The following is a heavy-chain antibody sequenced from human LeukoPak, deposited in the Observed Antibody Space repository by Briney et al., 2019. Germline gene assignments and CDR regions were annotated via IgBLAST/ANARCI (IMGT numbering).Heavy chain of an antibody. V-gene: IGHV3-23*01. CDR1: GFTFSTYA. CDR2: ISGSGDNT. D-gene: IGHD3-10*01. CDR3: ARAKPKNMVRGLIMRRESRYYFDY. J-gene: IGHJ4*02. Sequence: GGSLRLSCAASGFTFSTYAMSWVRQAPGKGLEWVSGISGSGDNTYYADSVKGRFTISRDNSKSTLYIQMNSLRAEDTAVYYCARAKPKNMVRGLIMRRESRYYFDYWGQGTLVTVSS.